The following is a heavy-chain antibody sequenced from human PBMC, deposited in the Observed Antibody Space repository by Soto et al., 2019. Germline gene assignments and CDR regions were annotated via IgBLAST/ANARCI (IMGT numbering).Heavy chain of an antibody. V-gene: IGHV3-74*01. Sequence: EVQLVESGGDLVQPGGSLRLSCTASRFTFSNYWMHWVRQAPGKGLVWVSRINSDGSSTSYADFVKCRFTISRDNAKNTLYLQMNSLRGEDTAVYYCARGGAEGSWGQGTLVTVSS. D-gene: IGHD3-10*01. J-gene: IGHJ5*02. CDR3: ARGGAEGS. CDR2: INSDGSST. CDR1: RFTFSNYW.